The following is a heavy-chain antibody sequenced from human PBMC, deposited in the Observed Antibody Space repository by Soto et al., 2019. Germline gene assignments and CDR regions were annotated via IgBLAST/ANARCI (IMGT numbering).Heavy chain of an antibody. V-gene: IGHV3-33*01. CDR1: GFTFSSYG. J-gene: IGHJ4*02. CDR2: IWYDGSNK. CDR3: AGGGYSGYFHVDY. D-gene: IGHD5-12*01. Sequence: GGSLRLSCAASGFTFSSYGMHWVRQAPGKGLEWVAVIWYDGSNKYYADSVKGRFTISRDNSKNTLYLQMNSLRAEDTAVYYCAGGGYSGYFHVDYWGQGTLVTVSS.